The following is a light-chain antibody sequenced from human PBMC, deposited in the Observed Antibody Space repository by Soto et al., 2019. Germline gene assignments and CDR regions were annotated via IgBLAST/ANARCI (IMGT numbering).Light chain of an antibody. CDR1: QGIGSN. J-gene: IGKJ5*01. V-gene: IGKV3-15*01. CDR3: QQFNSYPII. Sequence: EVVMTQSPATLSLSPGDRATVSCRASQGIGSNLAWYQQKPGQAPRLLIYGASTRAAGVPARFSGSGSGTEFTLTISSLQSEDFALYYCQQFNSYPIIFGQGTRLDIK. CDR2: GAS.